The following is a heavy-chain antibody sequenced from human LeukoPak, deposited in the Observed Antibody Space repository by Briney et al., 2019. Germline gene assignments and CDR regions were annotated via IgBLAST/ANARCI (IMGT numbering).Heavy chain of an antibody. CDR2: ISYDGSNK. V-gene: IGHV3-30*18. CDR1: GFTFSSYG. CDR3: AKGPDSSGYYPDAFDI. D-gene: IGHD3-22*01. J-gene: IGHJ3*02. Sequence: GGSLRLSCAASGFTFSSYGMHWVRQAPGKGLEWVAVISYDGSNKYYADSVKGRFTISRDNSKNTLYLQMNSLRAEDTAVYYCAKGPDSSGYYPDAFDIWGQGTMVTVSS.